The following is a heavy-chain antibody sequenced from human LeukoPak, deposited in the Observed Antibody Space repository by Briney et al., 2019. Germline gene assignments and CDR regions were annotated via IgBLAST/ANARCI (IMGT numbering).Heavy chain of an antibody. Sequence: PGGSLRLSCAASGFTFSTYAMRWVRQAPGKGLEYVSAISTNGDSTYYADSVKGRFTISRDNSKNTLFLQMGSLRADDMAVYYCARWGSISCYDYWGQGTLVTVSS. J-gene: IGHJ4*02. V-gene: IGHV3-64*02. CDR1: GFTFSTYA. CDR2: ISTNGDST. D-gene: IGHD2-15*01. CDR3: ARWGSISCYDY.